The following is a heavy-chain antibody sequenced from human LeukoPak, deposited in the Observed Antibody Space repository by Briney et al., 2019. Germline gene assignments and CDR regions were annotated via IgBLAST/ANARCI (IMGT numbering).Heavy chain of an antibody. CDR1: GFPFSGHW. CDR2: ITPDGRAT. CDR3: TRSGYYNGYDN. J-gene: IGHJ4*02. V-gene: IGHV3-74*03. Sequence: GGSLRLSCLASGFPFSGHWMHWVPKVPGKGLLAVSRITPDGRATAYADSVKGRFTISRDNAKNTLYLEMNSLTAEDTALYYCTRSGYYNGYDNWGQGTLVTVSS. D-gene: IGHD2/OR15-2a*01.